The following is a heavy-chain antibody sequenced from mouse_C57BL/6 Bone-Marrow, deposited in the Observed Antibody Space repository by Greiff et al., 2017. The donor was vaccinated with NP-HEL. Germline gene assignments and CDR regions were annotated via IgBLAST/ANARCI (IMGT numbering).Heavy chain of an antibody. J-gene: IGHJ2*01. CDR1: GFTFSDYG. CDR2: ISSGSSTI. Sequence: DVKLVESGGGLVKPGGSLKLSCAASGFTFSDYGMHWVRQAPEKGLEWVAYISSGSSTIYYADTVKGRFTISRDNAKNTLFLQMASLRSEDTAMYYCARGDADYWGQGTTLTVSS. D-gene: IGHD3-3*01. V-gene: IGHV5-17*01. CDR3: ARGDADY.